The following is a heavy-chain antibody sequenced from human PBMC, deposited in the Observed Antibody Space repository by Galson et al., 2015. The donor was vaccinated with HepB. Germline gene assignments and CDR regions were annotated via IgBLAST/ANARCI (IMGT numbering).Heavy chain of an antibody. J-gene: IGHJ4*02. CDR1: GYAFTNYG. CDR2: INTYNGYT. Sequence: SVKVSCKASGYAFTNYGISWVRQAPGQGPEWMGWINTYNGYTEYGHKFQGRVTMTTNISTSTAYMELRSLRSDDTAVYYCARVNAVRLMVTTGVIGPYYLEYWDQGAQVTVSS. V-gene: IGHV1-18*04. CDR3: ARVNAVRLMVTTGVIGPYYLEY. D-gene: IGHD5-18*01.